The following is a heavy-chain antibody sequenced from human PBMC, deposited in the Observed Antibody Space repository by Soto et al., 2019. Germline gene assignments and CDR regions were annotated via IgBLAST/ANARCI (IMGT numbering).Heavy chain of an antibody. CDR3: ARAHCHEMSGWSSAFDI. CDR1: GGTFSRHT. V-gene: IGHV1-69*02. D-gene: IGHD3-3*01. CDR2: IIPSLEIS. Sequence: QVQRVQSGAEVKKPGSSVKVSCKASGGTFSRHTVTWVRQAPGQGLEWMGRIIPSLEISNYAQKFQGRVTVTAEKSTRTAYMELRSQRSEETAMYYCARAHCHEMSGWSSAFDIWGQGTLVTVSS. J-gene: IGHJ3*02.